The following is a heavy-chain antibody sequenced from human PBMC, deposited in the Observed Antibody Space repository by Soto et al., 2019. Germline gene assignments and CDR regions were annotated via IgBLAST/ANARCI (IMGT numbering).Heavy chain of an antibody. CDR3: AKNFAGFGESPVYYYYYMDV. CDR2: ISYDGSNK. CDR1: GFTFSSYG. Sequence: GGSLRLSCAASGFTFSSYGMHWVRQAPGKGLEWVAVISYDGSNKYYADSVKGRFTISRDNSKNTLYLQVNSLRAEDTAVYYCAKNFAGFGESPVYYYYYMDVWGKGTTVTVSS. J-gene: IGHJ6*03. D-gene: IGHD3-10*01. V-gene: IGHV3-30*18.